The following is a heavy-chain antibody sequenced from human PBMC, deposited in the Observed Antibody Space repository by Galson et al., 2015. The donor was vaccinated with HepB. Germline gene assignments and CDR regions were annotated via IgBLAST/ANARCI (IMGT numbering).Heavy chain of an antibody. CDR2: TNPSGGVT. CDR1: GYTFTNQY. CDR3: ARGGPRSSFDD. V-gene: IGHV1-46*01. J-gene: IGHJ4*02. D-gene: IGHD3-16*01. Sequence: SVKVSCKASGYTFTNQYINWLRQAPGQGLEWMGITNPSGGVTTYTENFQGRVTMTRDMSTSTVYMELSSLRSEDTAVYFCARGGPRSSFDDWGQGTLVTVSS.